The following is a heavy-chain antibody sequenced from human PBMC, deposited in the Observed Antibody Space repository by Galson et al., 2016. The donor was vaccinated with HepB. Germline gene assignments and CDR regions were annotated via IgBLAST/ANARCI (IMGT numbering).Heavy chain of an antibody. Sequence: SVKVSCKASGYSFTGYYIHWVRQAPGQGLEWIGGINPYSGGTNYAQKFQGWVTMTRDTSISTAYMELSTLTSDDAAVYYCAIANDYCIVVNCRFGYWGRGTLVTVSS. D-gene: IGHD2-2*01. CDR2: INPYSGGT. CDR1: GYSFTGYY. J-gene: IGHJ4*02. CDR3: AIANDYCIVVNCRFGY. V-gene: IGHV1-2*04.